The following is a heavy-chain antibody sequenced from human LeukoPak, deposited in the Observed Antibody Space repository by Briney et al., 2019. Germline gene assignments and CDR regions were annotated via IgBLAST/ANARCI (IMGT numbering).Heavy chain of an antibody. D-gene: IGHD3-9*01. J-gene: IGHJ4*02. CDR2: IRYDGSNK. CDR1: GFTFSSYG. V-gene: IGHV3-30*02. Sequence: GGSLRLSCAASGFTFSSYGMHWVRRAPGKGLEWVAFIRYDGSNKYYADSVKGRFTISRDNSKNTLYLQMNSLRAEDTAVYYCAKDSDILTGYYNPFDYWGQGTLVTVSS. CDR3: AKDSDILTGYYNPFDY.